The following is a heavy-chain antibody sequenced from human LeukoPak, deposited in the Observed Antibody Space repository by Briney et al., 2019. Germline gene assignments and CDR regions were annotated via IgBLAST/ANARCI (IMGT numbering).Heavy chain of an antibody. V-gene: IGHV3-43*02. CDR3: AKDTVLYDDFWSGYYDY. D-gene: IGHD3-3*01. Sequence: GGSLRLSCAVSVFTFDDNATHGVRHAPGKGLEWVSLISVDGGSTYYADSVRRGFTISRDNSKNSLYLQMHSLRTEDTALYYCAKDTVLYDDFWSGYYDYWGQGTLVTVSS. J-gene: IGHJ4*02. CDR1: VFTFDDNA. CDR2: ISVDGGST.